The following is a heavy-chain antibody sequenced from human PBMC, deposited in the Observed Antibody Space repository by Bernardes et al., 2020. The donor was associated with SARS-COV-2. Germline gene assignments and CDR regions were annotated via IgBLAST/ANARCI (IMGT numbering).Heavy chain of an antibody. J-gene: IGHJ4*02. Sequence: GSLRLSCAASGFTFSAYPFNWVRQAPGKGLEWVSSISSTSSYIYYADSVRGRFTISRDNARNSLFLQMNSLKVEDTAVYYCARDPYDYTWGSYRHFDYWGQGALVTVSS. CDR3: ARDPYDYTWGSYRHFDY. CDR2: ISSTSSYI. D-gene: IGHD3-16*02. CDR1: GFTFSAYP. V-gene: IGHV3-21*06.